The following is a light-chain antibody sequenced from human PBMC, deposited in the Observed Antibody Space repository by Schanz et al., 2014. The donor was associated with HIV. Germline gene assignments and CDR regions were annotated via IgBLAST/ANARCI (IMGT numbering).Light chain of an antibody. J-gene: IGKJ4*01. CDR1: QSVTSNY. Sequence: DIVLTQSPGTLSLSPGERATLSCRASQSVTSNYLAWYQQKHGQAPRLLIYGASNRASGIPDRFSGSGSGTDFTLTISRLEPEDFAVYFCQLYGSSPLTFGGGTKVEIK. CDR3: QLYGSSPLT. CDR2: GAS. V-gene: IGKV3-20*01.